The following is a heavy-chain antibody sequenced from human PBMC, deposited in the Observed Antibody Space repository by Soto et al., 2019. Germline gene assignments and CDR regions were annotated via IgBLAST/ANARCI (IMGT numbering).Heavy chain of an antibody. CDR3: ARDPSRVSGYSYGYLFEY. CDR2: INPSGGST. D-gene: IGHD5-18*01. J-gene: IGHJ4*02. V-gene: IGHV1-46*01. CDR1: GYTFTSYY. Sequence: ASVKVSCKASGYTFTSYYMHWVGQAPGQGLEWMGIINPSGGSTSYAQKFQGRVTMTRDTSTSTVYMELSSLRSEDTAVYYCARDPSRVSGYSYGYLFEYWGQGTLVTVSS.